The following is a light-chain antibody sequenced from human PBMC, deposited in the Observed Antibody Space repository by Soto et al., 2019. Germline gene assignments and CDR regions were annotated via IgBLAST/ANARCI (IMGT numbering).Light chain of an antibody. CDR2: ELN. CDR3: SSYASGNAYV. CDR1: SRDVGGYDY. J-gene: IGLJ1*01. V-gene: IGLV2-8*01. Sequence: QSALTQPPSASGSPGQPVTISCTGTSRDVGGYDYVSWYQQHPGKAPKLIIYELNNRPSGVPDRFSGSKSGNTASLTVSGLQAEDEADYYCSSYASGNAYVFGTGTKLTVL.